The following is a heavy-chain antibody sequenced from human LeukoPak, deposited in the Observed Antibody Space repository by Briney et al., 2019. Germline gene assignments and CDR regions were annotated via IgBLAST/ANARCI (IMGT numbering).Heavy chain of an antibody. CDR1: GGSITDYF. D-gene: IGHD3-10*01. J-gene: IGHJ6*03. CDR3: ARVGDLFGAHRVRGLPPDYYYMDV. CDR2: INHSGSS. Sequence: SETLSLTCALSGGSITDYFYNWVRQPPGKGLEWIGEINHSGSSTYNPSLKSRVIISVDTSKNQFSLQLTSVTAADTAVYYCARVGDLFGAHRVRGLPPDYYYMDVWGKGTMVTVSS. V-gene: IGHV4-34*01.